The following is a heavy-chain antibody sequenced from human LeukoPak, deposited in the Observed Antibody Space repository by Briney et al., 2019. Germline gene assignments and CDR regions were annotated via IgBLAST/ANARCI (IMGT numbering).Heavy chain of an antibody. J-gene: IGHJ4*02. V-gene: IGHV3-7*01. CDR1: GFTFSSYW. Sequence: PGGSLRLSCAASGFTFSSYWMSWVRQAPGKGLEWVANIKQDGSEKYYADSVKGRFAISRDNARNSLYLQMSSLRVEDTAVYYCAKDGWLESGRTPFYFDSWGQGTLVTVSS. CDR2: IKQDGSEK. D-gene: IGHD3-10*01. CDR3: AKDGWLESGRTPFYFDS.